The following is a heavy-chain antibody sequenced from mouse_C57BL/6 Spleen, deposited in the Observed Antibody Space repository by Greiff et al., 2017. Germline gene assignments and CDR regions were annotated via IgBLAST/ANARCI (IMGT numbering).Heavy chain of an antibody. J-gene: IGHJ2*01. CDR1: GFSFNTYA. Sequence: EVKLMESGGGLVQPKGSLKLSCAASGFSFNTYAMNWVRQAPGKGLEWVARIRSKSNNYATYYADSVKDRFTISRDDSESMLYLQMNNLKTEDTAMYYCVRSSYYYGSSYFDYWGQGTTLTVSS. CDR3: VRSSYYYGSSYFDY. CDR2: IRSKSNNYAT. D-gene: IGHD1-1*01. V-gene: IGHV10-1*01.